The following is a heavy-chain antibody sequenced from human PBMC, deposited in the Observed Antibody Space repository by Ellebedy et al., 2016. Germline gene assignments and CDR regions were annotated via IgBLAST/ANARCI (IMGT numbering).Heavy chain of an antibody. D-gene: IGHD6-13*01. J-gene: IGHJ6*02. Sequence: ASVKVSXKVSGYTLTELSMHWVRQAPGKGLEWMGGFDPEDDATIYAQKFQGRLTMTEDSSTDTAYMELSSLRSEDTAVYYCAKVYTTSWYLEVWGHGTTVTVSS. V-gene: IGHV1-24*01. CDR2: FDPEDDAT. CDR3: AKVYTTSWYLEV. CDR1: GYTLTELS.